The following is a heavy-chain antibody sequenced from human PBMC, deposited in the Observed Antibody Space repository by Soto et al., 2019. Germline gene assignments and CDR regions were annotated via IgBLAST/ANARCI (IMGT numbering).Heavy chain of an antibody. V-gene: IGHV3-30-3*01. CDR1: GFTFSSYA. CDR2: ISYDGSNK. J-gene: IGHJ4*02. CDR3: ARDAVRSGYAPGGAYFDY. Sequence: GGSLRLSCAASGFTFSSYAMHWVRQAPGKGLEWVAVISYDGSNKYYADSVKGRFTISRDDSKNTLYLQMNSLRAEDTAVYYCARDAVRSGYAPGGAYFDYWGQGHMVSVYS. D-gene: IGHD5-12*01.